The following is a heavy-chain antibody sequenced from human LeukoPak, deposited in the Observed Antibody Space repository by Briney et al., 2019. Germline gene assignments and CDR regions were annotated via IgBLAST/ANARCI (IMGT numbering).Heavy chain of an antibody. Sequence: GGSLRLSCAASGFTFSSNSMNWVRQAPGKGLEWVSSISRSSNYIYYADSVKGRFTISRDNAKNSLYLQINSLRAEDTAVYYCARDFVYGDSLEYFRDWGQGTLVTVSS. CDR2: ISRSSNYI. CDR3: ARDFVYGDSLEYFRD. V-gene: IGHV3-21*04. J-gene: IGHJ1*01. CDR1: GFTFSSNS. D-gene: IGHD4-17*01.